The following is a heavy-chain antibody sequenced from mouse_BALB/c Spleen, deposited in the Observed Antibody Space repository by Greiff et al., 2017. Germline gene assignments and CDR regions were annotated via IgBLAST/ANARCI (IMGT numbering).Heavy chain of an antibody. D-gene: IGHD2-4*01. Sequence: VQLQQSGAELVRSGASVKLSCTASGFNIKDYYMHWVKQRPEQGLEWIGRIDPANGNTKYDPKFQGKATITADTSSNTAYLQLSSLTSEDTAVYYCARSDYDVFAYGGQGTLVTVSA. CDR2: IDPANGNT. V-gene: IGHV14-3*02. CDR1: GFNIKDYY. CDR3: ARSDYDVFAY. J-gene: IGHJ3*01.